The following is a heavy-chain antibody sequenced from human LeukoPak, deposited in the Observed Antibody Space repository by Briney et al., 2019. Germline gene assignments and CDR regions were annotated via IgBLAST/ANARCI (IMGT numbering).Heavy chain of an antibody. Sequence: GGSLRLSCAASGFRFSRYCMSWVRQAPGKGLEWVANIKEDGSEKYYVDSVKGRFSISRDNAKNSLYLQMKSLRAEDTAVYYCARVRVYYYDSSGYSDYWGQGTLVTVSS. D-gene: IGHD3-22*01. J-gene: IGHJ4*02. CDR1: GFRFSRYC. CDR2: IKEDGSEK. CDR3: ARVRVYYYDSSGYSDY. V-gene: IGHV3-7*01.